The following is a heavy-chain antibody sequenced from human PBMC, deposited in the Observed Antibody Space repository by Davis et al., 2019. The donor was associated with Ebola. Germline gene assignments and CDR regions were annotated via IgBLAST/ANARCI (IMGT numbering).Heavy chain of an antibody. V-gene: IGHV4-39*07. Sequence: GSLRLSCTVSGASISSRSYYWGWIRQPPGKGLEWVGSFSYGDNTHYYNPSLRSRVTISVDTSRNQFSLKINSVTPADTAVYYCAKLTRFLDQSSWFDPWGQGTTVTVSS. J-gene: IGHJ5*01. CDR2: FSYGDNT. CDR3: AKLTRFLDQSSWFDP. CDR1: GASISSRSYY. D-gene: IGHD3-3*01.